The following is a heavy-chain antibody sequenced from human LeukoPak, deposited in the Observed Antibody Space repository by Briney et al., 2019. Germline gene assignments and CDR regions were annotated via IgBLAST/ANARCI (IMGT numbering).Heavy chain of an antibody. Sequence: GGSLRLSCAASGFTFSSYWMYWVRQVPGMGLVCVSRINSGGDIAYYADSVEGRFTISRYNAKTTLFLQMNSLRDEDTAVYYCATRIAAESSVAIEYWGQGALVTVSS. V-gene: IGHV3-74*01. CDR1: GFTFSSYW. CDR3: ATRIAAESSVAIEY. J-gene: IGHJ4*02. CDR2: INSGGDIA. D-gene: IGHD6-13*01.